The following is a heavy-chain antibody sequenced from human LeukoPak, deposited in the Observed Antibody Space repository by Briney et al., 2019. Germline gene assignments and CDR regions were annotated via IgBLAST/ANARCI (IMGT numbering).Heavy chain of an antibody. CDR2: ISSSSSTI. CDR3: ARVSLDIVATIGDY. J-gene: IGHJ4*02. V-gene: IGHV3-48*01. Sequence: GGSLRLSCAASGFTFSSYSMNWVRQAPGKGLEWVSYISSSSSTIYYADSVKGRFTISRDNAKNSLYLQMNSLRAEDTAVYYCARVSLDIVATIGDYWGQGTLVTASS. CDR1: GFTFSSYS. D-gene: IGHD5-12*01.